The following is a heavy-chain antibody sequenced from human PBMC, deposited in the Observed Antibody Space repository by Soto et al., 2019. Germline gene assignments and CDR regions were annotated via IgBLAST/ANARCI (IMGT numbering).Heavy chain of an antibody. Sequence: PSEILSLTCAVYGGSFSGYYWSWIRQPPGKGLEWIGEINHSGSTNYNPSLKSRVTISVDTSKNQFSLKLSSVTAADTAVYYCAYKVVVAATQMYSWFDPWGQGTLVNVSS. V-gene: IGHV4-34*01. CDR3: AYKVVVAATQMYSWFDP. CDR2: INHSGST. J-gene: IGHJ5*02. D-gene: IGHD2-15*01. CDR1: GGSFSGYY.